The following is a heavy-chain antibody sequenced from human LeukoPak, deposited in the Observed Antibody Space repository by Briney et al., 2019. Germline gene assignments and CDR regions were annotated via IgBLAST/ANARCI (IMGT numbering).Heavy chain of an antibody. V-gene: IGHV3-66*02. CDR2: IYSGGST. CDR3: AREFYYYDSSGRIDY. Sequence: GGSMRLSCAASGFTVSSNYMSWVRQAPGKGLEWVSVIYSGGSTYYADSVKGRFTISRDNSKNTLYLQMNSLRAEDTAVYYCAREFYYYDSSGRIDYWGQGTLVTVSS. J-gene: IGHJ4*02. CDR1: GFTVSSNY. D-gene: IGHD3-22*01.